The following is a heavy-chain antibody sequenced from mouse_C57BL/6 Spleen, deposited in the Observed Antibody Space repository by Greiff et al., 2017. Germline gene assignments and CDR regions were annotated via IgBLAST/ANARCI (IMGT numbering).Heavy chain of an antibody. Sequence: QVQLQQPGAELVMPGASVKLSCKASGYTFTSYWMHWVKQRPGQGLEWIGEIDPSDSYTNYNQKFKGKSTLTVDKSSSTAYMQLSSLTSEDAAVYYCARSHSNYGGYCDYWGQGTTLTVAS. CDR3: ARSHSNYGGYCDY. CDR1: GYTFTSYW. D-gene: IGHD2-5*01. J-gene: IGHJ2*01. CDR2: IDPSDSYT. V-gene: IGHV1-69*01.